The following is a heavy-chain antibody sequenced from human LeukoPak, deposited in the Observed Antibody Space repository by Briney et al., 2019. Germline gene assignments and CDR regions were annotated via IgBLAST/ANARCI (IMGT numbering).Heavy chain of an antibody. CDR3: ARGPTWNYVVPLVY. D-gene: IGHD1-7*01. Sequence: ASVTVSSMASGYTFTSYDINWVRQAPGQGLEWMGWMNLKSGNTGYAQKFQGRVTMTRNTSISTAYMELGSLRSEDTAVYYCARGPTWNYVVPLVYWGQGALVTVSS. J-gene: IGHJ4*02. CDR1: GYTFTSYD. CDR2: MNLKSGNT. V-gene: IGHV1-8*01.